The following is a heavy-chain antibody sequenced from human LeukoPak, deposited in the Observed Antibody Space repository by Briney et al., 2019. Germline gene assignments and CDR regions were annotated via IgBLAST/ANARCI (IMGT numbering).Heavy chain of an antibody. V-gene: IGHV3-30-3*01. J-gene: IGHJ4*02. CDR3: ARDLRYDSTIDY. Sequence: GRSLRLSCAASGFTFSTYGIYWVRQAPGQGLEWVAVISNDGSNKYYADSVQGRFTISRDNSKNTLYLQMNSLRPKDTAVYYCARDLRYDSTIDYWGQGTLVTVSS. CDR2: ISNDGSNK. D-gene: IGHD3-22*01. CDR1: GFTFSTYG.